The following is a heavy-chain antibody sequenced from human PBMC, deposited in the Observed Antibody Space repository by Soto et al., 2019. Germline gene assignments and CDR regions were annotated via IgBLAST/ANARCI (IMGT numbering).Heavy chain of an antibody. J-gene: IGHJ6*02. V-gene: IGHV1-18*04. D-gene: IGHD3-3*01. Sequence: RASVKVSCKASGYTFTSYGISWVRQAPGQGLEWMGWISAYNGNTNYAQKLQGRVTMTTDTSTSTAYMELRSLRSDDTAVYYCARLFGVVSPGRYYYGMDVWDQGTTVTVSS. CDR3: ARLFGVVSPGRYYYGMDV. CDR1: GYTFTSYG. CDR2: ISAYNGNT.